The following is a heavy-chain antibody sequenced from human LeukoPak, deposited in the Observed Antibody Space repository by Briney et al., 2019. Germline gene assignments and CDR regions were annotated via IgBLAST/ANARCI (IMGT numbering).Heavy chain of an antibody. V-gene: IGHV4-34*01. J-gene: IGHJ4*02. Sequence: TSETLSLTCAVYGGSLSGYYWIWMRQPPGKGLEWIGEINHSGSTNYNPSLKSRVTISVDTSKNQFSLKLSSVTAADTAVYYCARGGTVVIRRRYFDYWGQGTLVTVSS. D-gene: IGHD3-22*01. CDR1: GGSLSGYY. CDR2: INHSGST. CDR3: ARGGTVVIRRRYFDY.